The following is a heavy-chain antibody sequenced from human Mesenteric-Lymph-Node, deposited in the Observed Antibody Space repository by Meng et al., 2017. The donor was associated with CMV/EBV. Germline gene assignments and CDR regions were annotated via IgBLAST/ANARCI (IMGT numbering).Heavy chain of an antibody. D-gene: IGHD3-16*01. CDR2: IRFDANTK. Sequence: GESLKISCAASGFTFSSYAMQWVRQAPGKGLEWVAFIRFDANTKYYAESVKGRFTISRDNSKNTLYLQMNTLRTEDTAVYYCAKTPYLRLAWHLPFGIDVWGQGTTVTVSS. J-gene: IGHJ6*02. V-gene: IGHV3-30*02. CDR3: AKTPYLRLAWHLPFGIDV. CDR1: GFTFSSYA.